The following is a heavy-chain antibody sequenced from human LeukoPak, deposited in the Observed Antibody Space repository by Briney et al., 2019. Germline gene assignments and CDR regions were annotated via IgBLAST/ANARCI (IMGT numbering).Heavy chain of an antibody. CDR3: ARDASVVDIVATIWYFDY. V-gene: IGHV3-20*04. Sequence: GGSLRLSCADSGFPPYVYGVSWVRLAPREGVGWGCGINWNGGRAGYVDSEKGRSTISRDNAKNSLNLQRNSLRAEETALYYCARDASVVDIVATIWYFDYWGQGTLVTVSS. CDR2: INWNGGRA. J-gene: IGHJ4*02. D-gene: IGHD5-12*01. CDR1: GFPPYVYG.